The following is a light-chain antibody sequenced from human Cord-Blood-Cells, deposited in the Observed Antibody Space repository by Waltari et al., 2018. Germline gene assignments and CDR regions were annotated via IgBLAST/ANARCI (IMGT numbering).Light chain of an antibody. J-gene: IGLJ3*02. CDR2: GNN. Sequence: QSVLTQPPSVSGAPGQRVTISCTGSSSNIGAGYDVHWYQQLPGTAPQLLIYGNNHRPSGVPARFSGSKSGTSASLAITGLQAEDEADYYCQSYDSSLSGSVFGGGTKLTVL. CDR3: QSYDSSLSGSV. CDR1: SSNIGAGYD. V-gene: IGLV1-40*01.